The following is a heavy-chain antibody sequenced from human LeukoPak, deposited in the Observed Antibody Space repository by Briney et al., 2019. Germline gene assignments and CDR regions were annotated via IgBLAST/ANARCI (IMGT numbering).Heavy chain of an antibody. J-gene: IGHJ4*02. D-gene: IGHD4-17*01. V-gene: IGHV3-15*01. CDR3: TTARNYGDYDFDY. Sequence: GGSLRLSCAASGFTFSSYAMSWVRQAPGKGLEWVGRIKSKTDGGTTDYAAPVKGRFTISRDDSKNTLYLQMNSLKTEDTAVYYCTTARNYGDYDFDYWGQGTLVTVSS. CDR1: GFTFSSYA. CDR2: IKSKTDGGTT.